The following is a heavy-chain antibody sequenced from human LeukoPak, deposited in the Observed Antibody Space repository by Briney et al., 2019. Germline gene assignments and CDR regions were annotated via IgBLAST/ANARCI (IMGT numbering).Heavy chain of an antibody. J-gene: IGHJ5*01. D-gene: IGHD1-14*01. V-gene: IGHV4-61*02. Sequence: SQTLSLTCTVSLGFIIGYVSYGNWIRQPAGKGLEWVGRLYTTGSTIYNPSLKSQVSISAEMSKNQFSLRLQAVTAADTAVYFWARGEPIVDTWFDSWGQGTLVTVSS. CDR2: LYTTGST. CDR3: ARGEPIVDTWFDS. CDR1: LGFIIGYVSY.